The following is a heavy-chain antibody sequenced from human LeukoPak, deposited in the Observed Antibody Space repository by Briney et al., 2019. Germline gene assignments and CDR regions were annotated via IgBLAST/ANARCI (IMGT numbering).Heavy chain of an antibody. CDR2: ISGSGGST. CDR3: AKGPVVPVATYFFDY. D-gene: IGHD2-2*01. V-gene: IGHV3-23*01. CDR1: GFTFSSNV. Sequence: PGGSLRLSCAASGFTFSSNVMTWVRQAPGKGLEWVSGISGSGGSTFYADSVKGRFTISRDNSRNTLFLQVNSLRADDTAMYYCAKGPVVPVATYFFDYWGQGTLVTVSS. J-gene: IGHJ4*02.